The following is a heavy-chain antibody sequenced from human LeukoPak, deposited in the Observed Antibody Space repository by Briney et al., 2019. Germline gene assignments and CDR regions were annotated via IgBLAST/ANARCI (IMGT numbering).Heavy chain of an antibody. CDR3: AGYSSSWYGLSHFDY. J-gene: IGHJ4*02. CDR1: GYTLTELS. Sequence: ASVKVSCKVSGYTLTELSMHWVRQAPGKGLEWMGGFDPEDGETIYAQKFQGRVTITADESTSTAYMELSSLRSEDTAVYYCAGYSSSWYGLSHFDYWGQGTLVTVSS. CDR2: FDPEDGET. V-gene: IGHV1-24*01. D-gene: IGHD6-13*01.